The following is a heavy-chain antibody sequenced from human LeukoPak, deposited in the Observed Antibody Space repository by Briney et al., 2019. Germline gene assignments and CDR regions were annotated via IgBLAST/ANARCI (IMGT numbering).Heavy chain of an antibody. CDR3: ARHKGTANTYGYFDY. Sequence: SETLSLTCTVSGGSISSYYWSWIRQSPGKGLDWIAYIYYSGSTNYNPSLKSRVTMSVDTSKNQFSLKLRSVTAADTAVYYCARHKGTANTYGYFDYWGQGALVTVSS. CDR2: IYYSGST. V-gene: IGHV4-59*08. D-gene: IGHD5-18*01. CDR1: GGSISSYY. J-gene: IGHJ4*02.